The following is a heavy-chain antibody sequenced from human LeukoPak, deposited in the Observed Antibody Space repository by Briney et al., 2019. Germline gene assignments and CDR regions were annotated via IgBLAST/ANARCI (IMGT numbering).Heavy chain of an antibody. CDR2: IYYSGST. CDR3: ARDREIVVVPSSMDYYYYGMDV. CDR1: GGSISSSSYY. D-gene: IGHD2-2*01. J-gene: IGHJ6*02. V-gene: IGHV4-39*07. Sequence: SETLSLTCTVSGGSISSSSYYWGWIRQPPGKGLEWIGSIYYSGSTYYNPSLKSRVTTSVDTSKNQFSLKLSSVTAADTAVYYCARDREIVVVPSSMDYYYYGMDVWGQGTTVTVSS.